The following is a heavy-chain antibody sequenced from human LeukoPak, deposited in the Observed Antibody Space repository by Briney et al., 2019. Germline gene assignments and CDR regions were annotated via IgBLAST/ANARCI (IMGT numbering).Heavy chain of an antibody. CDR2: IRYDGSNK. J-gene: IGHJ3*02. CDR1: GFTFSSYG. CDR3: AKDLHAWIQLWSGLDAFDI. V-gene: IGHV3-30*02. D-gene: IGHD5-18*01. Sequence: QPGGSLRLSCAASGFTFSSYGMHWVRQAPGKGLEWVAFIRYDGSNKYYADSVKGRFTISRDNSKNTLYLQMNSLRAEDTAVYYCAKDLHAWIQLWSGLDAFDIWGQGTMVTVYS.